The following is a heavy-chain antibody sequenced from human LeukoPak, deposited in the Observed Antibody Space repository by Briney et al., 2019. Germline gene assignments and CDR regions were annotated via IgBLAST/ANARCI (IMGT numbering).Heavy chain of an antibody. CDR1: GGTFSSYA. CDR2: INPHTGGT. J-gene: IGHJ4*02. D-gene: IGHD2-15*01. Sequence: ASVKVSCKASGGTFSSYAISWVRQAPGQGLEWMGWINPHTGGTNYAQKFQGRVTMTRDTSISTAYMELGGLTSDDTAVYYCARPYCSGGSCHDYFDYWGQGTLVTVSS. V-gene: IGHV1-2*02. CDR3: ARPYCSGGSCHDYFDY.